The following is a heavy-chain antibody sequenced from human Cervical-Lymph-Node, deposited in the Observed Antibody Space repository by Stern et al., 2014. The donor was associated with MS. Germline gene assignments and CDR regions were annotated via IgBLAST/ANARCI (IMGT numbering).Heavy chain of an antibody. J-gene: IGHJ3*02. D-gene: IGHD2-2*02. Sequence: VQLVQSGAEVKKPGSTVKVSCKASGGHFSTYVINWVRQAPGQGLEWMGGIISIFGNGDYAQKVQGRVRISAVESTSTFYMELNSLRFEDTAVYYCARPPSFCTDSSCYIGAFDIWGQGTMVTVSS. CDR1: GGHFSTYV. CDR2: IISIFGNG. CDR3: ARPPSFCTDSSCYIGAFDI. V-gene: IGHV1-69*01.